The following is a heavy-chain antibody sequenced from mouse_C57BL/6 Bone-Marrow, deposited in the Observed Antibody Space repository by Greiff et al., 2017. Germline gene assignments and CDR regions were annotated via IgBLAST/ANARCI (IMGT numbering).Heavy chain of an antibody. CDR1: GYAFSSSW. CDR2: IYPGDGDT. D-gene: IGHD1-2*01. J-gene: IGHJ4*01. CDR3: ARDLPITTAYAMDY. Sequence: VQLQQSGPELVKPGASVKISCKASGYAFSSSWMNWVKQRPGKGLEWIGRIYPGDGDTNYNGKFKGKATLTADKSSSTAYMQLSSLTSEDSAVYFCARDLPITTAYAMDYWGQGTSVTASS. V-gene: IGHV1-82*01.